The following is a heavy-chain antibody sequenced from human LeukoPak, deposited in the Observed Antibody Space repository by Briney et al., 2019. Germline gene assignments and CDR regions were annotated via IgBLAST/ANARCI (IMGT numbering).Heavy chain of an antibody. Sequence: GGSLRLACAASGFTFSDSSIHWVRQASGKGLEWIGLMEKELNGYATAYAASVRGRFTISRDDSQNTAYLQMDSVKTEDTALYYCTRDSGTYNWLDPWGQGTLVTVSS. CDR2: MEKELNGYAT. CDR1: GFTFSDSS. D-gene: IGHD1-26*01. CDR3: TRDSGTYNWLDP. J-gene: IGHJ5*02. V-gene: IGHV3-73*01.